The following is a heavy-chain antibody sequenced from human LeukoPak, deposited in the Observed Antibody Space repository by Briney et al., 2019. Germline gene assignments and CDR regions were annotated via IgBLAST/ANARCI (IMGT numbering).Heavy chain of an antibody. D-gene: IGHD6-19*01. CDR3: ARAHRLGTFDY. CDR1: GFTFSSYS. V-gene: IGHV3-48*01. CDR2: ISSSSSTI. Sequence: GGSLRLSCAASGFTFSSYSMNWVRPAPGKGLEWVSYISSSSSTIYYADSVKGRFTISRDNAKNSLYLQMNSLRVDDTAVYYCARAHRLGTFDYWGQGTLVTVSS. J-gene: IGHJ4*02.